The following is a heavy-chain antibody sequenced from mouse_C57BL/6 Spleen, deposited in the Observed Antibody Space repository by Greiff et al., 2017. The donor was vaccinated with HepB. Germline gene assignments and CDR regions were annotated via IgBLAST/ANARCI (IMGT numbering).Heavy chain of an antibody. Sequence: QVQLQQSGAELVRPGTSVKVSCKASGYAFTNYLIEWVKQRPGQGLEWIGVINPGSGGTNYNEKFKGKATLTADKSSSTAYMQLSSLTSEDSAVYVCARDYSNHYYAMDYWGQGTSVTVSS. J-gene: IGHJ4*01. CDR3: ARDYSNHYYAMDY. CDR1: GYAFTNYL. D-gene: IGHD2-5*01. V-gene: IGHV1-54*01. CDR2: INPGSGGT.